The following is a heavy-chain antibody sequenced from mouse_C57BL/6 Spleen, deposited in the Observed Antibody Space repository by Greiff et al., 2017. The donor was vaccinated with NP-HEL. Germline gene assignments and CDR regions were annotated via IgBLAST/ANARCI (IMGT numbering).Heavy chain of an antibody. Sequence: QVHVKQSGPELVKPGASVKLSCKASGYTFTSYDINWVKQRPGQGLEWIGWIYPRDGSTKYNEKFKGKATLTVDKSSSTAYMQLSSLTSEDSAVYYCATNWDGGFAYWGQGTLVTVSA. J-gene: IGHJ3*01. CDR2: IYPRDGST. CDR1: GYTFTSYD. D-gene: IGHD4-1*01. CDR3: ATNWDGGFAY. V-gene: IGHV1-85*01.